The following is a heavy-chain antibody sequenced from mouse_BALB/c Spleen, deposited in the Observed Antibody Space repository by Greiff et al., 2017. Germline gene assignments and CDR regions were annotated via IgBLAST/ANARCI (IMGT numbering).Heavy chain of an antibody. Sequence: QVHVKQSGAELVKPGASVKLSCKASGYTFTSYYMYWVKQRPGQGLEWIGEINPSNGGTNFNEKFKSKATLTVDKSSSTAYMQLSSLTSEDSAVYYCTRWLPHAMDYWGQGTSVTVSS. CDR3: TRWLPHAMDY. CDR2: INPSNGGT. J-gene: IGHJ4*01. V-gene: IGHV1S81*02. CDR1: GYTFTSYY. D-gene: IGHD2-2*01.